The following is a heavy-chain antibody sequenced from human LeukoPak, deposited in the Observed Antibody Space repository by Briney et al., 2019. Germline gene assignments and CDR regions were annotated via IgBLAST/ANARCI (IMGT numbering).Heavy chain of an antibody. CDR3: AREASAAMVP. CDR2: INSDGSST. CDR1: GFTFSSYW. J-gene: IGHJ5*02. D-gene: IGHD5-18*01. V-gene: IGHV3-74*01. Sequence: GGSLRLSCAVSGFTFSSYWMHWVRQAPGKGLVWVSRINSDGSSTIYADSVKGRFTISRDNAKNTLYLQMNSLRAEDTAVCYCAREASAAMVPWGQGTLVTVSS.